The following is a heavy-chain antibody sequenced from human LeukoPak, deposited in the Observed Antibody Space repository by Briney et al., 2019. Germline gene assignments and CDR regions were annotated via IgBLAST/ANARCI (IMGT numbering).Heavy chain of an antibody. D-gene: IGHD6-13*01. V-gene: IGHV4-39*01. CDR3: ARRNGAAAGNNFDS. CDR2: IYYSGST. Sequence: SETLSLTCTVSGGSISSSIHYWGWIRQPPGKGLEWIVGIYYSGSTYYNPSLKSRVTISVDTSKNQFSLNLSSVTAADTAVYYCARRNGAAAGNNFDSWGQGTLVTVSS. J-gene: IGHJ4*02. CDR1: GGSISSSIHY.